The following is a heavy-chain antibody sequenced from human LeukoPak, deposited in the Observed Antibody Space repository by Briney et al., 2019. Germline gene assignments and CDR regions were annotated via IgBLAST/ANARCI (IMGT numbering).Heavy chain of an antibody. V-gene: IGHV1-18*01. J-gene: IGHJ4*02. Sequence: ASVKVSCKASGYTFTSYGISWVRQAPGQGLEGMGWISAYNGNTNYAQKLQGRVTMTTDPSTSTAYMELRSLRSEHTAVYYCARDSLMYYDSSGNHYFAYWGQGPLVTVSS. CDR2: ISAYNGNT. CDR3: ARDSLMYYDSSGNHYFAY. CDR1: GYTFTSYG. D-gene: IGHD3-22*01.